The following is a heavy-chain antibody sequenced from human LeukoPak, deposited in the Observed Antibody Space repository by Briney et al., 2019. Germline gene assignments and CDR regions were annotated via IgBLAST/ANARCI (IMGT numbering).Heavy chain of an antibody. Sequence: SVKLSCKASGGTFSSYAISWVRQAPGQGLEWMGRIIPIFGTANYAQKFQGRVTITTDESTSTAYMELNSLRSEDTAEYYCARDRSSGWYSDYWGQATLVTVSS. CDR1: GGTFSSYA. D-gene: IGHD6-19*01. V-gene: IGHV1-69*05. CDR3: ARDRSSGWYSDY. CDR2: IIPIFGTA. J-gene: IGHJ4*02.